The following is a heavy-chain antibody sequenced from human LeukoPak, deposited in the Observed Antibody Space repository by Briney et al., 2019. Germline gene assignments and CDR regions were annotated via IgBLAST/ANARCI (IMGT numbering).Heavy chain of an antibody. CDR2: IYYSGST. CDR3: ARDSPYSSSWQSDAFDI. Sequence: SDTLSLTCTVSGGSVSSGSYYWSWIRQPPGKGLEWIGYIYYSGSTNYNPSLKSRVTISVDTSKNQFSLKLSSVTAADTAVYYCARDSPYSSSWQSDAFDIWGQGTMVTVSS. D-gene: IGHD6-13*01. V-gene: IGHV4-61*01. CDR1: GGSVSSGSYY. J-gene: IGHJ3*02.